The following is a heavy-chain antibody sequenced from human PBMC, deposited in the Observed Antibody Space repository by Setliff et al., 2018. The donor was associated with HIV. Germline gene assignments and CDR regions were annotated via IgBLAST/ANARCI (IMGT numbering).Heavy chain of an antibody. CDR3: VSYYFDSSGYYYGRWDYFDY. Sequence: WASVKVSCKTSGGAFSTYSINWVRQAPGQGPEWMGGIIWIIGVTNYAQKFQGRVTITADESTSTAYMELSSLRSEDTAVYFCVSYYFDSSGYYYGRWDYFDYWGQGTLVTVSS. CDR1: GGAFSTYS. CDR2: IIWIIGVT. D-gene: IGHD3-22*01. V-gene: IGHV1-69*10. J-gene: IGHJ4*02.